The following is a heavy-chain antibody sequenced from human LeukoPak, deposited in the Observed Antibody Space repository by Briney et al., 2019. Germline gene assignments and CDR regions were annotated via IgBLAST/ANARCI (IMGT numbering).Heavy chain of an antibody. Sequence: ASVKVSCKASGYTFTGYYMHWVRQAPGQGLEWMGWINPNSGGTNYAQKFQGRVTITRDTSISTAYMELSRLRSDDTAVYYCARAYCSSITCHEPLFYYYGMDVWGQGTTVTVSS. CDR1: GYTFTGYY. CDR3: ARAYCSSITCHEPLFYYYGMDV. J-gene: IGHJ6*02. CDR2: INPNSGGT. V-gene: IGHV1-2*02. D-gene: IGHD2-2*01.